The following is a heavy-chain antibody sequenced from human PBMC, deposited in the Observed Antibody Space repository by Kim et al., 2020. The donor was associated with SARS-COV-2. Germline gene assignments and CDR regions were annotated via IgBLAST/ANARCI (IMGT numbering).Heavy chain of an antibody. V-gene: IGHV1-46*01. CDR1: GYTFTSYY. Sequence: ASVKVSCKASGYTFTSYYMHWVRQAPGQGLEWMGIINPSGGSTSYAQKFQGRVTMTRDTSTSTVYMELSSLRSEDTAVYYCASQEGGYYDFWSGRSSGMDVWGQGTTVTVSS. D-gene: IGHD3-3*01. CDR2: INPSGGST. CDR3: ASQEGGYYDFWSGRSSGMDV. J-gene: IGHJ6*02.